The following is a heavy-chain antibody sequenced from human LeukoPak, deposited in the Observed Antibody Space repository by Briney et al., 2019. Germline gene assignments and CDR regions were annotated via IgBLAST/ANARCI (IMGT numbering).Heavy chain of an antibody. V-gene: IGHV5-51*01. CDR3: ARDGDFWSPYNAFDI. J-gene: IGHJ3*02. CDR1: GYSFTSYW. D-gene: IGHD3-3*01. CDR2: IYPGDSDT. Sequence: GESLKISCKGSGYSFTSYWIGWVRQMPGKDLEWMGIIYPGDSDTRYSPSFQGQVTISADKSISTAYLQWSSLKASDTAMYYCARDGDFWSPYNAFDIWGQGTMVTVSS.